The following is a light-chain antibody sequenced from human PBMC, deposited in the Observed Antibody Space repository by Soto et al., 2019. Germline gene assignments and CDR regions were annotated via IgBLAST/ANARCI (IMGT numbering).Light chain of an antibody. V-gene: IGKV3-11*01. J-gene: IGKJ4*01. CDR2: DAS. Sequence: EIEFTQSPSTLSLSTGDSATLSCRASQSVRSYLAWYQQKRGQAPRLLIYDASNRATGIPARFSGSGFGTDFSLTISSLEPEDFAVYYCQQRSSWPLTFCGGTNVDIK. CDR1: QSVRSY. CDR3: QQRSSWPLT.